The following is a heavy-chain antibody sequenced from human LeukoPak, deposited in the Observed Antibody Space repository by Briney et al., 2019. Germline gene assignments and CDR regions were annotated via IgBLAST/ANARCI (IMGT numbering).Heavy chain of an antibody. CDR2: IGTAGDT. D-gene: IGHD3-10*01. J-gene: IGHJ5*02. V-gene: IGHV3-13*01. Sequence: TGGSLRLSCAASGFTFSSYDMHWVRHATGKGLEWVSAIGTAGDTYYPGSVKGRFTISRENAKNSLYLQMNSLRAGDTAVYYCARGAPGFGELLLHNWFDPWGQGTLVTVSS. CDR1: GFTFSSYD. CDR3: ARGAPGFGELLLHNWFDP.